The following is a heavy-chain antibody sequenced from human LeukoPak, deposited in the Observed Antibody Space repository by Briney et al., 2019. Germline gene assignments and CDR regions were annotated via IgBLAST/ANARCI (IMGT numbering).Heavy chain of an antibody. CDR3: AKDYGDYGAFDI. V-gene: IGHV3-9*01. J-gene: IGHJ3*02. CDR2: ISWNSGSI. CDR1: GFTFNNYA. D-gene: IGHD4-17*01. Sequence: GGSQRLSCAASGFTFNNYAMNWVRQAPGKGLEWVSGISWNSGSIGYADSVKGRFTISRDNAKNSLYLQMNSLRAEDTALYYCAKDYGDYGAFDIWGQGTMVTVSS.